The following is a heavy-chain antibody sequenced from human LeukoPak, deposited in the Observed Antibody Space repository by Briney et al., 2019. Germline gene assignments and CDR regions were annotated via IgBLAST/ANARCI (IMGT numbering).Heavy chain of an antibody. V-gene: IGHV3-21*01. D-gene: IGHD3-10*01. CDR1: GFTFSSYS. J-gene: IGHJ4*02. Sequence: PGGSLRLPCAASGFTFSSYSMNWVRQAPGKGLEWVSSISSSSSYIYYADSVKGRFTISRDNVKNSLYLQMNSLRAEDTAVYYCARGGGSGTYYFVYWGQGTLVTVSS. CDR2: ISSSSSYI. CDR3: ARGGGSGTYYFVY.